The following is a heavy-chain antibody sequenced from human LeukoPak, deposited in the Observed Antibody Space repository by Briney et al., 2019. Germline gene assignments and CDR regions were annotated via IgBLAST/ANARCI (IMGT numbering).Heavy chain of an antibody. CDR2: TDGSGGSA. V-gene: IGHV3-23*01. Sequence: GASLILSCAGSGFTISSYAMSWVRQAAGKRLELVSATDGSGGSAYYADSVWRRFTISRDNSKNTLYLQMNSLRVEDTAVYYCAKDRPHPSAEPTNFDYWGQGTLVTVSS. J-gene: IGHJ4*02. CDR3: AKDRPHPSAEPTNFDY. CDR1: GFTISSYA. D-gene: IGHD1-14*01.